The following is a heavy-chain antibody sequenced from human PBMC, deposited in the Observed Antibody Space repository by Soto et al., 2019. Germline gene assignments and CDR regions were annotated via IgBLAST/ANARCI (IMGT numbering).Heavy chain of an antibody. Sequence: SETLSLPWTVAGGYVTRDEDYWTWIRHPPGKGLECIGYISNSGSTGYNPSLNPRLSMSVDRSKNQFTLRLTSVTAADTAVYFCATESGSTYGYFDHWGQGTQVTVSS. CDR2: ISNSGST. V-gene: IGHV4-30-4*01. J-gene: IGHJ4*02. D-gene: IGHD5-18*01. CDR1: GGYVTRDEDY. CDR3: ATESGSTYGYFDH.